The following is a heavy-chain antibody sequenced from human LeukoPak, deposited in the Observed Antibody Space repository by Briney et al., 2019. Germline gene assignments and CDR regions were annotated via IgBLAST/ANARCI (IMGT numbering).Heavy chain of an antibody. D-gene: IGHD1-26*01. V-gene: IGHV1-18*01. CDR1: GYTFTSYG. J-gene: IGHJ3*02. CDR3: ASAGIDRWELLTHAFDI. Sequence: ASVKVSCKASGYTFTSYGINWVRQAPGQGLEWMGWINVYNGNTNNAQKLQGRVTMTTDASTSTAYMELRSLRSDDTAVYYCASAGIDRWELLTHAFDIWGQGTMVTVSS. CDR2: INVYNGNT.